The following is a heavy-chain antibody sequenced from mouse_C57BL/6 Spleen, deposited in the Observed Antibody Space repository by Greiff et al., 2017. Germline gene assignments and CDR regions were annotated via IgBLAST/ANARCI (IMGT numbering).Heavy chain of an antibody. J-gene: IGHJ2*01. CDR1: GYAFSSYW. D-gene: IGHD2-2*01. Sequence: VKLMESGAELVKPGASVKISCKASGYAFSSYWMNWVKQRPGKGLEWIGQIYPGDGDTNYNGKFKGKATLTADKSSSTAYMQLSSLTSEDSAVYFCARSGYGYDEGGLDYWGQGTTLTVSS. V-gene: IGHV1-80*01. CDR2: IYPGDGDT. CDR3: ARSGYGYDEGGLDY.